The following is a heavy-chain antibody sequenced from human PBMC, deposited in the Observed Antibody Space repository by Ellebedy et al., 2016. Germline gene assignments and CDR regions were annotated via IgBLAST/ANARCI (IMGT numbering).Heavy chain of an antibody. Sequence: SETLSLXXTVSGGSISSRTYYWGWIRQPPGKGLEWIGSTYYTGSTYYNPSLKSRVTISVDTSKHQFSLKLSSVTAADTAVYYCARNPHYYDSTAAMDVWGQGTTVTVSS. CDR3: ARNPHYYDSTAAMDV. CDR1: GGSISSRTYY. CDR2: TYYTGST. D-gene: IGHD3-22*01. J-gene: IGHJ6*02. V-gene: IGHV4-39*07.